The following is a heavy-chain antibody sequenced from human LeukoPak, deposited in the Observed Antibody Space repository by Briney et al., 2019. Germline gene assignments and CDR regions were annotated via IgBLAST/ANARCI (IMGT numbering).Heavy chain of an antibody. J-gene: IGHJ4*02. Sequence: PGGSLRLSCAASGFTFSSFWMTWVLQAPGKGLEWVANIKEDGSEKYYVDSVKGRFTISRDNAKNSLYLQMNSLRAEDTAVYYCARARHYARDYWGQGTLVTVSS. V-gene: IGHV3-7*01. CDR1: GFTFSSFW. D-gene: IGHD4-17*01. CDR2: IKEDGSEK. CDR3: ARARHYARDY.